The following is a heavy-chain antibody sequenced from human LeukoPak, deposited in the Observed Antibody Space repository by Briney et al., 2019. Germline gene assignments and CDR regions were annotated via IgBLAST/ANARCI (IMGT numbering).Heavy chain of an antibody. D-gene: IGHD6-13*01. V-gene: IGHV3-49*03. Sequence: GGSLRLSCTASGFTFCDYTMNWFRQAPGKGLEWVGFIRRKAYGGTTEYAASVKGRFTISRDDSKIIAYLQMNSLKTEDTAVYYCARGARSWYRLYYYYYYMDVWGKGTTVTVSS. CDR2: IRRKAYGGTT. J-gene: IGHJ6*03. CDR1: GFTFCDYT. CDR3: ARGARSWYRLYYYYYYMDV.